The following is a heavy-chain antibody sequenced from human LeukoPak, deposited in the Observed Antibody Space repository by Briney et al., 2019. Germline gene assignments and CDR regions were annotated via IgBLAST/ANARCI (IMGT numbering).Heavy chain of an antibody. J-gene: IGHJ6*02. D-gene: IGHD5-12*01. CDR1: MYSSCV. CDR2: ISYDGSNK. CDR3: ARDLSSGYDWYYYYYGMDV. Sequence: MYSSCVNHWGRQIPKKKMEWVAVISYDGSNKYYADPVKGRFTISRDNSKNTLYLQMNSLRAEDTAVYYCARDLSSGYDWYYYYYGMDVWGQGTTVTVSS. V-gene: IGHV3-30-3*01.